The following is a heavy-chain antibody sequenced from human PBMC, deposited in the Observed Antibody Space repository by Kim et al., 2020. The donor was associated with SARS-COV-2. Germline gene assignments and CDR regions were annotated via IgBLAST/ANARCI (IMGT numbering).Heavy chain of an antibody. V-gene: IGHV3-9*01. Sequence: GGSLRLSCAASGFTFDDYAMHWVRQAPGKGLEWVSGISWNSGSIGYADSVKGRFTISRDNAKNSLYLQMNSLRAEDTALYYCAKDTDHYYDSSGYFDYWG. D-gene: IGHD3-22*01. J-gene: IGHJ4*01. CDR1: GFTFDDYA. CDR3: AKDTDHYYDSSGYFDY. CDR2: ISWNSGSI.